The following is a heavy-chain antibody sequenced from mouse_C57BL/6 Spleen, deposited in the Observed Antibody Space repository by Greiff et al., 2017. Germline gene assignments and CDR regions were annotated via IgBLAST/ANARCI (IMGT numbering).Heavy chain of an antibody. CDR1: GYTFTSYW. CDR2: IDPSDSYT. J-gene: IGHJ3*01. CDR3: ARLRGGFAY. V-gene: IGHV1-50*01. Sequence: QVQLQQPGAELVKPGASVKLSCKASGYTFTSYWMQWVKQRPGQGLEWIGEIDPSDSYTNYNQKFKGKATLTVDTSSSTAYMQLSSLTSEDSAVYYCARLRGGFAYWGQGTLVTVSA.